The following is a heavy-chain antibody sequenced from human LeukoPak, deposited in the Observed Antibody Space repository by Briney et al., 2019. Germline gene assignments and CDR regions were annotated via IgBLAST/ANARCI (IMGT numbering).Heavy chain of an antibody. CDR1: GGSISSYY. V-gene: IGHV4-59*01. CDR2: IYYSGST. Sequence: SETLSLTCTVSGGSISSYYWSWIRQPPGKGLEWIGYIYYSGSTNYNPSLKSRVTISVDTSKNQFSLKLSSVTAAGTAVYYCASIVVVPAAMGGWFDPWGQGTLVTVSS. CDR3: ASIVVVPAAMGGWFDP. D-gene: IGHD2-2*01. J-gene: IGHJ5*02.